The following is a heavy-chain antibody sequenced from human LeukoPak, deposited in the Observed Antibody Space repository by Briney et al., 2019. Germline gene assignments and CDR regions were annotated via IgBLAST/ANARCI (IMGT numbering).Heavy chain of an antibody. D-gene: IGHD3-3*01. Sequence: SETLSLTCAVSGYSISSGYYWGWIRQPPGKGLEWIGSIYHSGSTYYNPSLKSRVTISVDTSKNQFSLKLSSVTAADTAVYYCARANDFWSGYRKYYFDYWGQGALVTVSS. J-gene: IGHJ4*02. CDR1: GYSISSGYY. CDR2: IYHSGST. CDR3: ARANDFWSGYRKYYFDY. V-gene: IGHV4-38-2*01.